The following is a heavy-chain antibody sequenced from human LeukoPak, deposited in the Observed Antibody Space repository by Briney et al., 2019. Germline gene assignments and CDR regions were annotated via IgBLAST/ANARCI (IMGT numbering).Heavy chain of an antibody. CDR2: FSAYNGNT. D-gene: IGHD3-10*01. CDR1: GYTFTSYG. Sequence: ASVKVSCKASGYTFTSYGISWVRQAPGQGLEWWGRFSAYNGNTNYAQKLQGRVTITTDESTSTAYMELSSLRSEDTAVYSCASPPGFVVRGPFDYWGQGTLVTVSS. J-gene: IGHJ4*02. CDR3: ASPPGFVVRGPFDY. V-gene: IGHV1-18*01.